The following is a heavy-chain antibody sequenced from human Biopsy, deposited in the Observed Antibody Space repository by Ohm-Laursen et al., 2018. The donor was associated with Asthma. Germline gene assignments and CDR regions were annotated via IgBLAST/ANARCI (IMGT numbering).Heavy chain of an antibody. V-gene: IGHV3-30*03. CDR2: ISSDGHNK. J-gene: IGHJ3*02. CDR1: GFVSSQSG. CDR3: ARESGQDSGGTGAFDR. D-gene: IGHD4-23*01. Sequence: SLRLSCAASGFVSSQSGMHWVHQAPGKGLEWVALISSDGHNKYYKDSVKGRFTISRDNSKLRLYLEINSLRVEDSAVYYCARESGQDSGGTGAFDRWGQGIMVAVSS.